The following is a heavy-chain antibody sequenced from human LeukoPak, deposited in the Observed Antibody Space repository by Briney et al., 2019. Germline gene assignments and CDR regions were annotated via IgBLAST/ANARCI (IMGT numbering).Heavy chain of an antibody. CDR2: ISAYNGNT. Sequence: GASVKVSCKASGYTFTSYGISWVRQAPGQGLEWMGWISAYNGNTKYAQKFQGRVTMTTDTSTITAYMELRSLRSDDTAVYYCARKDPVTPSDDAFDIWGQGTMVTVSS. CDR3: ARKDPVTPSDDAFDI. CDR1: GYTFTSYG. V-gene: IGHV1-18*01. D-gene: IGHD5-18*01. J-gene: IGHJ3*02.